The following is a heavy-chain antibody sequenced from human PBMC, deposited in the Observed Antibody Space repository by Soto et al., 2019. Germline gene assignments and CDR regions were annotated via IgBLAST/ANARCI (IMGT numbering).Heavy chain of an antibody. CDR3: STNYYDSSGHDNWFDP. CDR1: GFTFDEYG. V-gene: IGHV3-49*03. J-gene: IGHJ5*02. D-gene: IGHD3-22*01. CDR2: IRSKAYGGTT. Sequence: GGSLRLSCTAPGFTFDEYGMSWSRLGSGKRLEWVGFIRSKAYGGTTQYAASVKGRFTISRDDSKSIAYLQMNSLKTEDTAVYYCSTNYYDSSGHDNWFDPRGEGTLVTVSP.